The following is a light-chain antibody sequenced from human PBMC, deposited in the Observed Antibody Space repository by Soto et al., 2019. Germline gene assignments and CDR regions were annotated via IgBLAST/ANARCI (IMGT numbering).Light chain of an antibody. J-gene: IGKJ1*01. Sequence: DIQMTQSPSTLSASVGDRVIITWRASQSVSSWLAWYQQKPGKAPNLLIYKASILKSGVPSRFSGSGSGTEFTLTISSLQPDDFATYYCQQYDNDSWTFGQGTKVEIK. CDR2: KAS. V-gene: IGKV1-5*03. CDR3: QQYDNDSWT. CDR1: QSVSSW.